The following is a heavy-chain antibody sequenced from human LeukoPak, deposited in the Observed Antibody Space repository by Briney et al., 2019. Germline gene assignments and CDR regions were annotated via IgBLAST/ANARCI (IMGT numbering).Heavy chain of an antibody. V-gene: IGHV3-30*04. Sequence: PGGSLRLSCAASGFSISNYALHWVRQAPGKGLEWVAVISYDGSYKYYADFVKGRFTISRDNSKNMLYLQMNDLRVEDTAVYYCARETDYGDYEIGRTGVGPGDFWGQGALVSVSS. J-gene: IGHJ4*02. CDR2: ISYDGSYK. D-gene: IGHD4-17*01. CDR3: ARETDYGDYEIGRTGVGPGDF. CDR1: GFSISNYA.